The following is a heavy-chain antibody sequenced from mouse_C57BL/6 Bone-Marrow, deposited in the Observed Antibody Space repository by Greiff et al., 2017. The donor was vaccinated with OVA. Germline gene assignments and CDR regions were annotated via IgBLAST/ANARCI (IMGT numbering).Heavy chain of an antibody. CDR1: GYTFTDYN. V-gene: IGHV1-22*01. J-gene: IGHJ1*03. CDR2: INPNNGGN. Sequence: EVQLQESGPELVKPGASVKMSCKASGYTFTDYNMHWVKQSHGKSLEWIGYINPNNGGNRYNQKFKGKATLTVNKSSITSYMELRSLTSEDSAVYYCARGPPLRTTVRYFDVWGTGTTVTVSS. CDR3: ARGPPLRTTVRYFDV. D-gene: IGHD1-1*01.